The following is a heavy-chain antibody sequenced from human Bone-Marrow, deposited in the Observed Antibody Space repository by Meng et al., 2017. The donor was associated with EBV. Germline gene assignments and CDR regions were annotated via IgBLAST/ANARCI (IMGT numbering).Heavy chain of an antibody. J-gene: IGHJ4*02. CDR2: INVGNGNT. CDR1: GYSFISYA. CDR3: VRGPPVGVPGPGDY. V-gene: IGHV1-3*01. D-gene: IGHD2-21*01. Sequence: QVPVAWSVAEVKRPGAAVKVSCKASGYSFISYAMHWVRQAPGQRLEWMGWINVGNGNTKYSQKFQGRVSINRDTSASTGYMELSSLRSEDTAVYYCVRGPPVGVPGPGDYWGQGTLVTVSS.